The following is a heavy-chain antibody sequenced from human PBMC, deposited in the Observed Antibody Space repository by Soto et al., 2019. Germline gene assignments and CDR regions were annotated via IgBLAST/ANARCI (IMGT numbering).Heavy chain of an antibody. J-gene: IGHJ5*02. Sequence: AASVKVSCKVSGYTLTELSMHWVRQAPGKGLEWMGGFDPEDGETIYAQKFQGRVTMTEDTSTDTAYMELSSLRSEDTAMYYCATSTASRITIFGVVIIHNWFDPWGQGTLVTVS. D-gene: IGHD3-3*01. CDR1: GYTLTELS. CDR3: ATSTASRITIFGVVIIHNWFDP. V-gene: IGHV1-24*01. CDR2: FDPEDGET.